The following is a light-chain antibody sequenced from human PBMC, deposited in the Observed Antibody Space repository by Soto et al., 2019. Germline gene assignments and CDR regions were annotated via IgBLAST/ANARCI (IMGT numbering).Light chain of an antibody. V-gene: IGKV1-33*01. Sequence: DIQMTQSPSDLCASVGDRFAVTCQASQNINNYLNWYQQKPGRAPKLLIYDASNLEAGVPSRLRGSASGTDFPFTISSLKPEDIATYYCQQYETLPTFGQGTRLEIK. CDR1: QNINNY. CDR3: QQYETLPT. J-gene: IGKJ5*01. CDR2: DAS.